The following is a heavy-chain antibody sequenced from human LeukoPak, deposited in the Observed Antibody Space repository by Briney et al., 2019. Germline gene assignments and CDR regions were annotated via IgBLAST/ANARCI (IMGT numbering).Heavy chain of an antibody. D-gene: IGHD3-22*01. CDR1: GYTFTSYG. V-gene: IGHV1-18*01. J-gene: IGHJ5*02. Sequence: ASVKVSCKASGYTFTSYGISWVRQAPGQGLEWMGWISAYNGNTNYAQKLQGRVTMTTDTSTSTAYMELRSLRSDDTAVYYCAREDYDSTKGWFDPWGQGTLVTVSS. CDR3: AREDYDSTKGWFDP. CDR2: ISAYNGNT.